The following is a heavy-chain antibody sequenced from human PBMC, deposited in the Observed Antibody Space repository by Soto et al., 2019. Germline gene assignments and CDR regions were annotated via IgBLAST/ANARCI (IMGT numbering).Heavy chain of an antibody. CDR3: ARERGYYDSSGYQKTHNWFDP. CDR2: IIPIFGTA. Sequence: QVQLVQSGAEVKKPGSSVKVSCKASGGTFSSYAISWVRQAPGQGLEWMGGIIPIFGTANYAQKFQGRVTITADEPTSTAYMELSSLRSEDTAVYYCARERGYYDSSGYQKTHNWFDPWGQGTLVTVSS. D-gene: IGHD3-22*01. V-gene: IGHV1-69*01. CDR1: GGTFSSYA. J-gene: IGHJ5*02.